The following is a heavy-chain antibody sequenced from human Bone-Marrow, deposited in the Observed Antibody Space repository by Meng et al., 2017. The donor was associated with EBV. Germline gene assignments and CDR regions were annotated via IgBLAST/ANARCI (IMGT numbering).Heavy chain of an antibody. V-gene: IGHV4-61*01. D-gene: IGHD3-10*01. CDR1: GASVSGGTYH. CDR2: IYDGGTT. J-gene: IGHJ4*02. CDR3: AKSRSSTPGVVDY. Sequence: VPPLESGPGPVKPSESLSLTCTVSGASVSGGTYHWIWIRQPPGNELEWIGYIYDGGTTIDNPSLKSRVTILVDASKNLFSLKLCSLTSADTAVYYCAKSRSSTPGVVDYWGQGTLVTVSS.